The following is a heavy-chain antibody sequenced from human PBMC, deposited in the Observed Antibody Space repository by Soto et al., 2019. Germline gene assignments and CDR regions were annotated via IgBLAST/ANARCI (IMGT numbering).Heavy chain of an antibody. V-gene: IGHV5-51*01. D-gene: IGHD2-2*01. Sequence: PGESLKISCKGSGYIFTSYWIGWVRQMPGKGLEWMGIIYPGDSDTRYSPSFQGQVTISADKSISTAYLQWSSLKASDTAMYYCPRQDIVVVKADMYTGWDAFDIWGQGKMVTVSS. J-gene: IGHJ3*02. CDR3: PRQDIVVVKADMYTGWDAFDI. CDR1: GYIFTSYW. CDR2: IYPGDSDT.